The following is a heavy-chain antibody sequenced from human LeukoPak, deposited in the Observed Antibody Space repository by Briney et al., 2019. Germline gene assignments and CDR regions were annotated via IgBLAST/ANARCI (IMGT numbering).Heavy chain of an antibody. CDR1: GFTFSSYW. J-gene: IGHJ4*02. D-gene: IGHD2-2*01. V-gene: IGHV3-7*03. CDR3: GKGRSTMPN. CDR2: IKQDGSEN. Sequence: GGSLRLSCAASGFTFSSYWMSWVRHAPGKGLGWVANIKQDGSENKYVDSVKGRFPHSQDNAQNPLHLQMNSLSAEDPAVYFCGKGRSTMPNWGQGTLVTVPS.